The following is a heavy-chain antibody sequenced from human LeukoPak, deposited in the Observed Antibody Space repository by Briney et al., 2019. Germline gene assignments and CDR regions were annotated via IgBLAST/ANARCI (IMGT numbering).Heavy chain of an antibody. CDR3: ARLGAAAGEFGY. D-gene: IGHD6-13*01. Sequence: GASVKVSCKASGYSFTGYYMHWVRQAPGQGLEWMGWINPNSGGTKYAQNFQGRLTMTRDTSISTAYMELSRLRSDDTAVYYCARLGAAAGEFGYWGQGTLVTVSS. V-gene: IGHV1-2*02. J-gene: IGHJ4*02. CDR2: INPNSGGT. CDR1: GYSFTGYY.